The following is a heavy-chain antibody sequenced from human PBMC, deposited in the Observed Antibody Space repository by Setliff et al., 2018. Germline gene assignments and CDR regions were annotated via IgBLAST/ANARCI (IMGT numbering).Heavy chain of an antibody. CDR1: GGSISSHGFY. V-gene: IGHV4-39*01. CDR2: FYFGENT. J-gene: IGHJ3*02. CDR3: ARHGRYTGTYADAFDI. D-gene: IGHD1-26*01. Sequence: SETLSLTCTVSGGSISSHGFYWGWIRQPPGEGLEWIGSFYFGENTHYNPSLKSRLTISVDTSKTQFSLQLSSVTAADTAVYYCARHGRYTGTYADAFDIWGQGAMVTVSS.